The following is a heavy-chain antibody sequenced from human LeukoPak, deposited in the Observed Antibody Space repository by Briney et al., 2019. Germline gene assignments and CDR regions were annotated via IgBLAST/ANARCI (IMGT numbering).Heavy chain of an antibody. CDR1: GGSISSGGYY. V-gene: IGHV4-31*03. CDR2: IYYSGST. D-gene: IGHD6-25*01. CDR3: AREERLSGAFDI. Sequence: NPSETLSLTCTVSGGSISSGGYYWSWIRQHPGKGLEWIGYIYYSGSTYYNPSLKSRVTISVATSKNQFSLKLSSVTTADTAVYYCAREERLSGAFDIWGQGTMVTVSS. J-gene: IGHJ3*02.